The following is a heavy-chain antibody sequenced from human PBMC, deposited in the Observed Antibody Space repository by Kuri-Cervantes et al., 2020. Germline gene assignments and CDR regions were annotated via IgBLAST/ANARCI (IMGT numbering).Heavy chain of an antibody. J-gene: IGHJ4*02. Sequence: APVKVSCKASGYTFTSYDINWVRQATGQGLEWMGWMNPNSGNTGYAQKFQGRVTMTRNTSISTAYMELSSLRSEDTAVYYCARWAVAGPKAIDYWGQGTLVTVSS. CDR3: ARWAVAGPKAIDY. D-gene: IGHD6-19*01. CDR1: GYTFTSYD. CDR2: MNPNSGNT. V-gene: IGHV1-8*02.